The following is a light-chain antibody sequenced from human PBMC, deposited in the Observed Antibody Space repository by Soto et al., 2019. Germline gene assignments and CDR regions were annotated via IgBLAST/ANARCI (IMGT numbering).Light chain of an antibody. CDR3: QQSYSTPYT. CDR2: GAS. V-gene: IGKV1-39*01. J-gene: IGKJ2*01. Sequence: DIQMTQSPSSLSASIGDRVTITCRASQSISSFLNWYLQKPGKAPKLLIYGASSLQSGVPSRFSGSGSGTDFTLTISSLQPADFATYYCQQSYSTPYTCGQGTKLESK. CDR1: QSISSF.